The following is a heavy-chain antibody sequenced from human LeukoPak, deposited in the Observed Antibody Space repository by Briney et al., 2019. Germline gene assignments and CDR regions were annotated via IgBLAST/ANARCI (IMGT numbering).Heavy chain of an antibody. J-gene: IGHJ5*02. V-gene: IGHV4-4*07. CDR1: GGSVSNDY. Sequence: PSETLSLTCTVTGGSVSNDYWSWIRQPAGKGLEWIGRIYDSGTTNYNPSLKSRVTISLDESKNQLSLKLSSVTAADTAVYYCARSTGTYLPWCQGTLVTVSS. CDR2: IYDSGTT. D-gene: IGHD1-26*01. CDR3: ARSTGTYLP.